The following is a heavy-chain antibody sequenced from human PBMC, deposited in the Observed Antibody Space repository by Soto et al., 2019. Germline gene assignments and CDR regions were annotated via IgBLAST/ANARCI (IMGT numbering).Heavy chain of an antibody. CDR2: IYHSGST. Sequence: QLQLQESGSGLVKPSQTLSLTCAVSGGSISSGGYSWSWIRQPPGKGLEWIGYIYHSGSTYCNPPLXSXFPISVDRSKKQFSLKLRSVTAADTAVYYCARVPDRWGQGTLVTVSS. J-gene: IGHJ5*02. CDR3: ARVPDR. CDR1: GGSISSGGYS. V-gene: IGHV4-30-2*01. D-gene: IGHD2-2*01.